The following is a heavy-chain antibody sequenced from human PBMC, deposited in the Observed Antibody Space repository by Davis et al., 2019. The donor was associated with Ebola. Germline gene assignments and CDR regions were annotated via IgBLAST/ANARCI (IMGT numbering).Heavy chain of an antibody. D-gene: IGHD2/OR15-2a*01. CDR2: FGTGGDT. CDR3: VKDSSNIWFDI. J-gene: IGHJ3*02. CDR1: GSIFSNYV. V-gene: IGHV3-23*01. Sequence: GGSLRLSCETSGSIFSNYVMSWVRQAPGKGLEWVSTFGTGGDTYYADSVKGRFAISRDNSRDTLYLQMNSLRVEDSAIYYCVKDSSNIWFDIWGQGTLVTVSS.